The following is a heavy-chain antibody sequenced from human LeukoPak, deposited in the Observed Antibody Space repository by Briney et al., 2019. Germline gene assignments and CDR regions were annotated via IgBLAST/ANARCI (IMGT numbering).Heavy chain of an antibody. D-gene: IGHD4-17*01. CDR1: GYTFTSYY. CDR2: INPSGGST. CDR3: AREDHDYGDYQGYFDY. V-gene: IGHV1-46*01. J-gene: IGHJ4*02. Sequence: GASVKVSCKASGYTFTSYYMHWVRQAPGQGLEWMGIINPSGGSTSYAQKFQGRVTMTRDMSTSTVYMELSSLRSEDTAVYYCAREDHDYGDYQGYFDYWGQGTLVTVSS.